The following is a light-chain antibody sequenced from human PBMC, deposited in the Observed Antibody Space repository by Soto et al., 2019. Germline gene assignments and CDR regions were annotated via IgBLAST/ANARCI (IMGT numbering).Light chain of an antibody. CDR2: AAS. Sequence: ERRGIQSTGTLSLAPGARAPLSCKVIPSVSSNLASYQQKPGRAPRLFIYAASTRATGVPAWFSGSGSGTEFTLTISSMQSDDCAVYYCQQYDDWPPMYTVAQGSGLEI. V-gene: IGKV3-15*01. J-gene: IGKJ2*01. CDR1: PSVSSN. CDR3: QQYDDWPPMYT.